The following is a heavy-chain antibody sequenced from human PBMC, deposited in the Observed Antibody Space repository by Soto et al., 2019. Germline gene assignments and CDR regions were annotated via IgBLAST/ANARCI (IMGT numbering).Heavy chain of an antibody. V-gene: IGHV3-48*01. J-gene: IGHJ3*02. CDR1: GFTFTSYS. CDR3: ARDDSFAFDI. D-gene: IGHD2-21*01. Sequence: EVQLVESGGGLVQPGGSLRLSCAASGFTFTSYSMNWVRQAPGKGLEWVSYIRGTTHYADSVKGRFTISRDNARSSLYLQMNSLRAADTAVYYCARDDSFAFDIWGQGTMVTVSS. CDR2: IRGTT.